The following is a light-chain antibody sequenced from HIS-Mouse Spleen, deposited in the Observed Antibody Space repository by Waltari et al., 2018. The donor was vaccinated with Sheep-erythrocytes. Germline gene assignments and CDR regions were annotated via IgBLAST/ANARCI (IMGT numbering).Light chain of an antibody. CDR3: LQDYNYPYT. J-gene: IGKJ2*01. CDR1: QGIRND. CDR2: AAS. V-gene: IGKV1-6*01. Sequence: AIQMTQSPSSLSASVGDRVTITCRASQGIRNDLGWYQQKPGKGPKLLIYAASSLESGGPSRFSGSGSGTDFTLTISSLQPEDFATSYCLQDYNYPYTFGQGTKLEIK.